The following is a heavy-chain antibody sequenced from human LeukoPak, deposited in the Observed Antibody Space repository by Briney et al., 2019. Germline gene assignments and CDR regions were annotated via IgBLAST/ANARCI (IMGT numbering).Heavy chain of an antibody. V-gene: IGHV4-34*01. CDR2: INHSGST. CDR3: ARKRGYYVGYFDY. J-gene: IGHJ4*02. D-gene: IGHD3-22*01. CDR1: GGSFSGYY. Sequence: SETLSLTCGVYGGSFSGYYWSWIPQPSAKGREWVGEINHSGSTNYNPSLKSRVTISVDTSKNQFSLKLSSVTAADTAVYYCARKRGYYVGYFDYWGQGTPVTVSS.